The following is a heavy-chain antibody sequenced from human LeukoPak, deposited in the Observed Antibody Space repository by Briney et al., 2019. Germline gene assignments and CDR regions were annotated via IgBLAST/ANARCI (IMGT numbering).Heavy chain of an antibody. CDR3: ARSGGYCSRSSCYAGSEYYGMDV. V-gene: IGHV3-66*01. Sequence: GGSLRLSCAASGFTVSGNYMSWVPQAPGKGLEWVSLIYSCDSPYYADSVKGRYTISRDNSKNTLYLQMNNLRVDHTAVYFCARSGGYCSRSSCYAGSEYYGMDVWGQGTPVTVSS. CDR2: IYSCDSP. CDR1: GFTVSGNY. J-gene: IGHJ6*02. D-gene: IGHD2-2*03.